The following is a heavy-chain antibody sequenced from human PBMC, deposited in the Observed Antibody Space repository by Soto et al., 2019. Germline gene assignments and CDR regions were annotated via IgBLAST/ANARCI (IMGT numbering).Heavy chain of an antibody. V-gene: IGHV1-69*13. CDR3: ARVQGDFWSANYGMDV. Sequence: SVKVSCKASGGTFSSYAISWVRQAPGQGLEWMGGIIPIFGTANYAQKFQGRVTITADESTSTAYMELSSLRSEDTAVYYCARVQGDFWSANYGMDVWGQGTTVTVS. D-gene: IGHD3-3*01. CDR2: IIPIFGTA. J-gene: IGHJ6*02. CDR1: GGTFSSYA.